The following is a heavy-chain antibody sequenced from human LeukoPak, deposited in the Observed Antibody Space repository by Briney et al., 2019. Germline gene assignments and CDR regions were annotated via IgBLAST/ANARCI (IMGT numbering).Heavy chain of an antibody. CDR2: IKNNGATT. CDR1: GFTFSSHA. V-gene: IGHV3-23*01. Sequence: GGSLRLSCAASGFTFSSHAMTWVRQAPGKGLEWVATIKNNGATTDYADSAKGRFTISRDNSKSTLFLQMSSLRAEDTAVYYCARVYHDSGCLIDYWGQGTLVTVSS. CDR3: ARVYHDSGCLIDY. J-gene: IGHJ4*02. D-gene: IGHD6-19*01.